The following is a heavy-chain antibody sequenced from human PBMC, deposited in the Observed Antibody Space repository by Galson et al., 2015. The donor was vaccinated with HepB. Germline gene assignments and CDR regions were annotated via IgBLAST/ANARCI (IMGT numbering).Heavy chain of an antibody. Sequence: VKVSCKASGYTFTSYGISWVRQAPGQGLEWMGWISAYNGNTNYAQKLQGRVTMTTDTSTSTAYMELRSLRSDDTAVYYCARFWSGWSPLGVGYWGQGTLVTVSS. CDR3: ARFWSGWSPLGVGY. CDR2: ISAYNGNT. D-gene: IGHD6-19*01. V-gene: IGHV1-18*01. J-gene: IGHJ4*02. CDR1: GYTFTSYG.